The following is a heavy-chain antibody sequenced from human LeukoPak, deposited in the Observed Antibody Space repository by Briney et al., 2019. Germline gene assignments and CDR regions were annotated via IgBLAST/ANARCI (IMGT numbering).Heavy chain of an antibody. Sequence: SETLSLTCTVSGGSISSHYWSWIRQPLGKGLEWIGYIYTSGSTNYNPSLKSRVTISVDTSKNQFSLKLSSVTAADTAVYYCARTGYSGSYYGWFDPWGQGTLVTVSS. CDR1: GGSISSHY. CDR2: IYTSGST. V-gene: IGHV4-4*09. D-gene: IGHD1-26*01. CDR3: ARTGYSGSYYGWFDP. J-gene: IGHJ5*02.